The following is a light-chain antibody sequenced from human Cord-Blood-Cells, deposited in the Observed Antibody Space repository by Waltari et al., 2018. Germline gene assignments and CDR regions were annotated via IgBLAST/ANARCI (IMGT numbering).Light chain of an antibody. CDR1: SSDVGGYNY. J-gene: IGLJ2*01. CDR3: CSYAGSYTVV. V-gene: IGLV2-11*01. CDR2: DVS. Sequence: QSALTQPRSVSGSPGQSVTIPCTGPSSDVGGYNYVPWYQQHPGKAPKLMIYDVSKRPSGVTDRFSGSKSGNTASLTISGLQAEDEADYYCCSYAGSYTVVFCGGTKLTVL.